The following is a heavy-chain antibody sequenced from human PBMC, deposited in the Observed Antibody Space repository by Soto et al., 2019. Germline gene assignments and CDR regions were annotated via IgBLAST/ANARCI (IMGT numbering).Heavy chain of an antibody. Sequence: SQTLSLTCAITGDSVSSNSAGWSWVRQSPSRGLEWLGRTYYRSKWYYEYAVSVRGRITIDPDTSKNQYSLQLNSVTPEDTAVYFCARGEQYSGRIFDYWGQGTLVTVSS. D-gene: IGHD1-26*01. J-gene: IGHJ4*01. CDR2: TYYRSKWYY. V-gene: IGHV6-1*01. CDR1: GDSVSSNSAG. CDR3: ARGEQYSGRIFDY.